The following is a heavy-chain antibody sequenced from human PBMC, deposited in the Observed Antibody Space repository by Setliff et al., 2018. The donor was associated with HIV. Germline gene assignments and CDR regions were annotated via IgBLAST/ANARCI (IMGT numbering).Heavy chain of an antibody. Sequence: ASVKVSCKASGYTFTRYGISWVRQAPGQGLEWMGWISAYNGNTNYAEKLQGRVTITTDTSTSTGYMELRGLRSDDTAVYYCARGQYSSSSGAFDYWGQGTLVTVSS. J-gene: IGHJ4*02. CDR2: ISAYNGNT. CDR1: GYTFTRYG. CDR3: ARGQYSSSSGAFDY. D-gene: IGHD6-6*01. V-gene: IGHV1-18*01.